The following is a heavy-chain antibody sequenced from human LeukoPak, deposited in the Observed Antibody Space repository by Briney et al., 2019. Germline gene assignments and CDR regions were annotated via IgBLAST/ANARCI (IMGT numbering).Heavy chain of an antibody. D-gene: IGHD2-2*01. CDR3: ARKNNIVVVPADFDY. V-gene: IGHV3-7*03. CDR2: IKQDGSEK. Sequence: GGSLRLSCAASGFTFSSYWMSWVRQAPGKGLEWVANIKQDGSEKYYVDSVKGRFTISRDNAKNSLYLQMNSLRAEDTAVYYCARKNNIVVVPADFDYWGQGTLVTVSS. CDR1: GFTFSSYW. J-gene: IGHJ4*02.